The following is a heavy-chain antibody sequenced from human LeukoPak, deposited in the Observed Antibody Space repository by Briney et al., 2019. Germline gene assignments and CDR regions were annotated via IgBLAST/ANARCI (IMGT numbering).Heavy chain of an antibody. Sequence: SENLSLNCAVYGGSFSGYYWSWIRQPPGKGLEWIGEINHSGSTNYNPSLKSRVTISVDTSKNQFSLKLSSVTAADTAVYYCARRREVTTGAFDIWGQGTMVTVSS. CDR3: ARRREVTTGAFDI. V-gene: IGHV4-34*01. CDR1: GGSFSGYY. J-gene: IGHJ3*02. D-gene: IGHD4-17*01. CDR2: INHSGST.